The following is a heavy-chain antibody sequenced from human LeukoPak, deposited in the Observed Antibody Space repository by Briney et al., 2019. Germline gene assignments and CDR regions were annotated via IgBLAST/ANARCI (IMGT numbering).Heavy chain of an antibody. CDR3: ARGAAPPLNGFDP. CDR2: IDPSDSYT. J-gene: IGHJ5*02. Sequence: GASLQISSEGAGSIFTSYWISWGRQLPAKGLEWMGRIDPSDSYTSYSPSFQGHVTISADKSISTAYLQWSSLKASDTAMYYCARGAAPPLNGFDPWGEGTLVTVSS. D-gene: IGHD1-26*01. CDR1: GSIFTSYW. V-gene: IGHV5-10-1*01.